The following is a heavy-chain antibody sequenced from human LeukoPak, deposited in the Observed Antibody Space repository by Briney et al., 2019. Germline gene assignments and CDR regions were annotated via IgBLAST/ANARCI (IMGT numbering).Heavy chain of an antibody. D-gene: IGHD3-10*01. CDR1: GYTFTGYY. V-gene: IGHV1-2*02. CDR3: ARFITMVTYYFDY. J-gene: IGHJ4*02. CDR2: INPNSGGT. Sequence: ASVKVSCKASGYTFTGYYMHWVRQAPGQGLEWMGWINPNSGGTNYAQKFQGRVTMTRDTSISTAYMELSRLRSDDTAVYYCARFITMVTYYFDYWGQGTLVTVSS.